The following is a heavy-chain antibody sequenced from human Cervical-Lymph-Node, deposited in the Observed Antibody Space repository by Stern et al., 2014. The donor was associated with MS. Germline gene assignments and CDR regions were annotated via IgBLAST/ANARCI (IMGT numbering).Heavy chain of an antibody. J-gene: IGHJ4*02. V-gene: IGHV1-3*01. CDR3: ARNRVWGGTDY. CDR2: INACNGKT. D-gene: IGHD3-16*01. Sequence: VHLVESGAEVKKPGASVKVSCKASGYTFTSYAMHWVRQAPGQRLEWMGWINACNGKTTYSQKFQSRVTITRDTSTRPASKDLSSLRSEDTDVCYCARNRVWGGTDYWGQGTLVTVSS. CDR1: GYTFTSYA.